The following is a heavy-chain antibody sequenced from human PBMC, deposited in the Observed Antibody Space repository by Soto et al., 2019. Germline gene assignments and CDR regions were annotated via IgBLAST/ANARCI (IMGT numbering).Heavy chain of an antibody. V-gene: IGHV3-48*03. CDR2: IKSGGNTK. CDR3: VKEKSVMYSGYDAFDV. J-gene: IGHJ3*01. CDR1: GFAFNSYE. D-gene: IGHD5-12*01. Sequence: LRLSCAASGFAFNSYEMDWVRQAPGKGLEWVAYIKSGGNTKFYVDSVKGRFTISRDDAKNSLYLDMNSLRAEDTAVYYCVKEKSVMYSGYDAFDVWGQGTMVTVSS.